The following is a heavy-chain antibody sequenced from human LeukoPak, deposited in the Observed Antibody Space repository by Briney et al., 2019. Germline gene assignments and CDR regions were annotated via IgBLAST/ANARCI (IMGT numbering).Heavy chain of an antibody. D-gene: IGHD1-26*01. Sequence: GASVKVSCKASGYTFTSYGLSWVRQAPGQGLEWMGWISAYNGNTKYAQKFQGRVTMTTDTSTSTAYMELRSLRSDDTAVYYCARVRGEWELPRGGWFDPWGQGTLVTVSS. CDR3: ARVRGEWELPRGGWFDP. CDR1: GYTFTSYG. V-gene: IGHV1-18*01. J-gene: IGHJ5*02. CDR2: ISAYNGNT.